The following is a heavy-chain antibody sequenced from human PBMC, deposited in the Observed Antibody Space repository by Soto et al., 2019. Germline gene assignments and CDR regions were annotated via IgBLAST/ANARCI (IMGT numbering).Heavy chain of an antibody. V-gene: IGHV3-15*05. D-gene: IGHD1-1*01. CDR1: GFTVSDTL. CDR2: IKSKGEGGTK. Sequence: EVQLVESGGGLVKPGGSLRLSCAASGFTVSDTLMTWVRQAPGKGLEWVGRIKSKGEGGTKEYAAPVKGRFTISGDESKNTVYLQVDSLKTEDSAMYYCFINHWKEDYWGQGTLVIVSS. CDR3: FINHWKEDY. J-gene: IGHJ4*02.